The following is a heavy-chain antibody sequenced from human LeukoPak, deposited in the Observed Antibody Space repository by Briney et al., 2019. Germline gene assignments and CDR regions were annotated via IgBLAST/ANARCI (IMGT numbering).Heavy chain of an antibody. D-gene: IGHD6-13*01. CDR1: GFTFSNYA. V-gene: IGHV3-21*01. J-gene: IGHJ3*02. CDR3: ARDYYGSSRHAFDI. CDR2: ISGSSSDI. Sequence: GGSLRLSCVASGFTFSNYAFNWVRQAPGKGLEWVSSISGSSSDIYYADSVKGRFTISRDNAKNSLYLQMNSLRADDTAVYYCARDYYGSSRHAFDIWGQGTMVTVSA.